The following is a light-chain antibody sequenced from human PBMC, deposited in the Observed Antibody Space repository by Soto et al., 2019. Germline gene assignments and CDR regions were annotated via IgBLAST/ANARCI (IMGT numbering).Light chain of an antibody. CDR3: QQYNAYPWT. CDR2: KAS. CDR1: QNIRSR. Sequence: DFQMTQSPSTLSASVGDRVTITCRASQNIRSRLAWFQQKPGKAPKLLIYKASTLESGVPSNFSGSGSGTEFSLTISSLQPEDFATYYCQQYNAYPWTFGQGTKVDIK. J-gene: IGKJ1*01. V-gene: IGKV1-5*03.